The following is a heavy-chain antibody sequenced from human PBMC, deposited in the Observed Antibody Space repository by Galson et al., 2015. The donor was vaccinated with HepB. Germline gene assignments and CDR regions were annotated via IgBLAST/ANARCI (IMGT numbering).Heavy chain of an antibody. CDR1: GFTFDDYA. CDR3: AKDSGTVTHSYYYYGMDV. CDR2: ISWDGGST. D-gene: IGHD4-11*01. Sequence: SLRLSCAASGFTFDDYAMHWVRQGPGKGLEWVSLISWDGGSTYSADSVKGRFTISRDNNKNFLYLQMNSLRTEDTALYFCAKDSGTVTHSYYYYGMDVWGQGTTVTVSS. J-gene: IGHJ6*02. V-gene: IGHV3-43*01.